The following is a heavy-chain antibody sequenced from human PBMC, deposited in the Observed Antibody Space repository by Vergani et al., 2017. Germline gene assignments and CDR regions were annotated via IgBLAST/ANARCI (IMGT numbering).Heavy chain of an antibody. J-gene: IGHJ4*02. D-gene: IGHD6-19*01. V-gene: IGHV4-61*02. CDR2: IYTSGST. CDR1: GGSISSGSYY. CDR3: ARERPYSSGWYVNYFDY. Sequence: QVQLQESGPGLVKPSQTLSLTCTVSGGSISSGSYYWSWIRQPAGKGLEWIGRIYTSGSTNYNPPLKSRVTISVDTSKNQFSLKLSSVTAADTAVYYCARERPYSSGWYVNYFDYWGQGTLVTVSS.